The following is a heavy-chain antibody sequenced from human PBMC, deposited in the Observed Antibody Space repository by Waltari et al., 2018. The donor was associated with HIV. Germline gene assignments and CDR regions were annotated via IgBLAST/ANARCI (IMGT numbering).Heavy chain of an antibody. V-gene: IGHV1-2*02. CDR2: INPDNGGT. Sequence: QVQLVQSGAEVKKPGAAVKGSCKASGYTFTGFYMPWVRQAPGQGLEWMGWINPDNGGTKYAQKCQGRVTMTRETSISTAYMELSRLRSDDTAVYYCARDICNGGSCYSYYFDYWGQGTLVTVSS. J-gene: IGHJ4*02. D-gene: IGHD2-15*01. CDR1: GYTFTGFY. CDR3: ARDICNGGSCYSYYFDY.